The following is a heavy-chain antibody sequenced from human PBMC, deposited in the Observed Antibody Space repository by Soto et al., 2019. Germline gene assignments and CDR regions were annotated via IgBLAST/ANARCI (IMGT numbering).Heavy chain of an antibody. Sequence: GGSLRLSCAASGFTFSSYGMHWVRQAPGKGLVWVSRINSDGSSISYADSVKGRFTISRDNAKNTLYLQMNSPRVEDTAVYYCARETGYSSGWRQDYWGQGTLVTVSS. CDR2: INSDGSSI. CDR3: ARETGYSSGWRQDY. D-gene: IGHD6-19*01. V-gene: IGHV3-74*01. J-gene: IGHJ4*02. CDR1: GFTFSSYG.